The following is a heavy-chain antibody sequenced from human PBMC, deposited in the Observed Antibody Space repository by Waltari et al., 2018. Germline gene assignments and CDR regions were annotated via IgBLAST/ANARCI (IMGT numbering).Heavy chain of an antibody. V-gene: IGHV4-59*01. CDR2: IYYSGST. CDR1: GGSISSYY. J-gene: IGHJ4*02. CDR3: ARASGSSGLSLADY. D-gene: IGHD1-26*01. Sequence: QVQLQESGPGLVKPSETLSLTCTVSGGSISSYYWSWIRQPPGKGLEWIGYIYYSGSTNYNPSLKSRVTISVDTSKNQFSLKLSSVTAADTAVYYCARASGSSGLSLADYWGQGTLVTVSS.